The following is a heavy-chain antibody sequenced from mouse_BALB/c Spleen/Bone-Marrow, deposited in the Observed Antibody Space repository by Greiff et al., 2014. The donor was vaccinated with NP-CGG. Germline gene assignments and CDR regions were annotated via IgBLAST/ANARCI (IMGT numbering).Heavy chain of an antibody. D-gene: IGHD2-14*01. V-gene: IGHV5-12*02. CDR3: SRHDYRYDAWFAY. CDR2: ISNGGNNT. Sequence: EVHLVESGGGLVQPGGSLKISCATSGFTFSDYYMYWVRQTPEKRLEWVASISNGGNNTYYPDTLKGRFTISRDNAKNTLYLQMSRLKSEGTAIYYCSRHDYRYDAWFAYWGQGTLVTVSA. CDR1: GFTFSDYY. J-gene: IGHJ3*01.